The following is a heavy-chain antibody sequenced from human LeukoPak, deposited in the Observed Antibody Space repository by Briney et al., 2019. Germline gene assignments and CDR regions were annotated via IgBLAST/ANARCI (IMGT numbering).Heavy chain of an antibody. D-gene: IGHD6-19*01. CDR1: GFAFSGYW. CDR2: INGDGYSI. J-gene: IGHJ4*02. Sequence: GGSLRLSCSASGFAFSGYWMHWVRQAPGKGLVWLSRINGDGYSISYADSVKGRFTISRDNAKKTLYLQMNSLRAEDTAMYYCARGEAVAGNDHWGQGALVTVSS. V-gene: IGHV3-74*01. CDR3: ARGEAVAGNDH.